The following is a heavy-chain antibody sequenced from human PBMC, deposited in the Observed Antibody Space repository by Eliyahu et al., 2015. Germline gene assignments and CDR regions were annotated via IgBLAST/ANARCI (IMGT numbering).Heavy chain of an antibody. J-gene: IGHJ4*01. V-gene: IGHV1-3*01. D-gene: IGHD1-26*01. Sequence: QVQLVQSGAEVKKPGASVKVSCKASGYTFRSSAIHWLRQAPGERLEWMGWINPANGDTKYSQKFQGRVTITRDTSANTTNMELSSLTSEDTAVYYCARDLGGTFVYFEYWGHGTLVTVSS. CDR1: GYTFRSSA. CDR2: INPANGDT. CDR3: ARDLGGTFVYFEY.